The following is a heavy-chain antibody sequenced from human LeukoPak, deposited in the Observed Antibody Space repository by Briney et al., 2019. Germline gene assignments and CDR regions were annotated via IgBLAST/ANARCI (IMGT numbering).Heavy chain of an antibody. V-gene: IGHV4-4*07. CDR2: IYTSGST. J-gene: IGHJ6*03. CDR3: ARGRVVPAAMAYYYYYYYMDV. Sequence: SETLSLTCTVSGGSISSYYWSWIRQPAGKGLEWIGRIYTSGSTNYNPSLKSRVTMSVDTSKNQFSLKLSSVTAADTAVYYRARGRVVPAAMAYYYYYYYMDVWGKGTTVTVSS. D-gene: IGHD2-2*01. CDR1: GGSISSYY.